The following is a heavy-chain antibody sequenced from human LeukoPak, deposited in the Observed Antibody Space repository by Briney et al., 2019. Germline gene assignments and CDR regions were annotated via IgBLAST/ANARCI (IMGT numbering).Heavy chain of an antibody. CDR3: AKGQELGDGVFDS. J-gene: IGHJ4*02. Sequence: GGSLSLSCAASEFTFSTYWMQWVRQAPGRGLEWVSTIRCAGDSTQYADSVKGRFIISRDKSKNTLYLQMHGLRDEDTALCYCAKGQELGDGVFDSWGQGTLVTVSS. CDR1: EFTFSTYW. V-gene: IGHV3-23*01. D-gene: IGHD7-27*01. CDR2: IRCAGDST.